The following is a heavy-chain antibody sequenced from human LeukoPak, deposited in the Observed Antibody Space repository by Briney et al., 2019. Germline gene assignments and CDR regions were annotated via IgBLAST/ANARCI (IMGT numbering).Heavy chain of an antibody. CDR1: GFTFSTYA. CDR2: ITSSGGTT. V-gene: IGHV3-23*01. Sequence: GGSLRLSCVASGFTFSTYAMSWVRQAPGKGLEWVSAITSSGGTTFYSDSVKGRFTVTRDNSKNALYLQMDTLRAEETAIYYCARYCTSASCTVPDSYYGMDVWGRGTTVTVSS. J-gene: IGHJ6*02. CDR3: ARYCTSASCTVPDSYYGMDV. D-gene: IGHD2-2*01.